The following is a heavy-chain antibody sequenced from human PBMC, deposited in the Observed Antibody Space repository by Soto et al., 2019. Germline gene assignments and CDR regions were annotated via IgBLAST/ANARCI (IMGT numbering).Heavy chain of an antibody. CDR3: GGGSGYYYFDY. D-gene: IGHD3-3*01. V-gene: IGHV3-23*01. Sequence: GGSLRLSCAASGFTFSSYAMSWVRQAPGKGLEWVSAISGSGGSTYYADSVKGRFTISRDNSKNTLYLQMNSLRADDTAVYYCGGGSGYYYFDYWGQGALVTVSS. J-gene: IGHJ4*02. CDR1: GFTFSSYA. CDR2: ISGSGGST.